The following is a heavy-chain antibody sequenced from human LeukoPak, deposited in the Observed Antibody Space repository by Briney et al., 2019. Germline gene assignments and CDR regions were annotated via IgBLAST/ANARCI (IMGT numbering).Heavy chain of an antibody. CDR2: VSYDGSNT. V-gene: IGHV3-30*18. Sequence: GGSLRLSCAASGFSFSSYGMHWVRQPPGKGLEWVAVVSYDGSNTYYADSVKGRFTISRDNSKNTVYLQMNSLRAEDTAVYYCAKRPSDYGDYVSYFDYWGQETLVTVSS. CDR3: AKRPSDYGDYVSYFDY. D-gene: IGHD4-17*01. J-gene: IGHJ4*02. CDR1: GFSFSSYG.